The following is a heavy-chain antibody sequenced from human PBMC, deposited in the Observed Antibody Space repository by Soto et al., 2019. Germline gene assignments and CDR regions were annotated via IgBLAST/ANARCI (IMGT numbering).Heavy chain of an antibody. J-gene: IGHJ3*02. CDR3: ARVQVPAAPRGNAFDI. D-gene: IGHD2-2*01. V-gene: IGHV1-18*01. CDR1: GYTFTSYG. Sequence: ASVKVSCKASGYTFTSYGISWVRQAPRQGLEWMGWISAYNGNTNYAQKLQGRVTMTTDTSTSTAYMELRSLRSDDTAVYYCARVQVPAAPRGNAFDIWGQGTMVTVSS. CDR2: ISAYNGNT.